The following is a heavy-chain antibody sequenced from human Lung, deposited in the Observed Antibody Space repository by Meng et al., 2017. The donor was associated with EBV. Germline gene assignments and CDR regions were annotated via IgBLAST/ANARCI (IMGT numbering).Heavy chain of an antibody. V-gene: IGHV4-4*02. D-gene: IGHD6-13*01. CDR1: GGSISSSNW. Sequence: VHLQESGPGPVKPSGTVSLTCAVSGGSISSSNWWSWVRQPPGKGLEWIGEIYHSGSTNYNPSLKSRVTISVDKSKNQFSLKPSSVTAADTAVYYCARARSIAAAVIDYWGQGTLVTVSS. J-gene: IGHJ4*02. CDR2: IYHSGST. CDR3: ARARSIAAAVIDY.